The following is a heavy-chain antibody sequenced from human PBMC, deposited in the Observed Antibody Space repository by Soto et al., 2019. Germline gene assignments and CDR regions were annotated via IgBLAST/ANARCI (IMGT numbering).Heavy chain of an antibody. CDR1: GFKFSSYA. Sequence: GGSLRLSCAASGFKFSSYAMSWVRQAPGKGLEWVPLISATGGGTYYADSVKGRFTISRDNSDNTLYLQVHSLRAEDTAVYYCAKDRRAGGNSAFYFDFWGQGAQVTVSS. J-gene: IGHJ5*01. CDR3: AKDRRAGGNSAFYFDF. CDR2: ISATGGGT. V-gene: IGHV3-23*01. D-gene: IGHD3-16*01.